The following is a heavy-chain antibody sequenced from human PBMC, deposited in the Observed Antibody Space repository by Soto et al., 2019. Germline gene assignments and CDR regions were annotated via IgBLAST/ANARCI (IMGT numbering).Heavy chain of an antibody. D-gene: IGHD6-19*01. CDR2: IIPIFGTA. J-gene: IGHJ4*02. CDR1: GGTFSSYA. Sequence: QVQLVQSGAEVKKPGSSVKVSCKASGGTFSSYALSWERQAPGQGLEWMGRIIPIFGTANYAQKFQGRVTITADESTSTAYMELSSLRSEDTAVYYCARDQERWLDTGLKDYWGQGTLVPVSS. V-gene: IGHV1-69*18. CDR3: ARDQERWLDTGLKDY.